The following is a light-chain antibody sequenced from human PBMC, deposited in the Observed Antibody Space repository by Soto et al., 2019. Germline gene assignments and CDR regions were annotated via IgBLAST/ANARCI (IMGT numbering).Light chain of an antibody. CDR3: RPALQTPR. V-gene: IGKV2-28*01. CDR1: QSLLHSNGYNY. CDR2: LGS. J-gene: IGKJ2*01. Sequence: DIVMTQSPLSLPVTPGEPASISCRSSQSLLHSNGYNYLDWYLQKPGQSPQLLIYLGSNRASGVPDRFSGSGSGTDFTLTISRVEAEDVGVYYRRPALQTPRFDRGTKLEIK.